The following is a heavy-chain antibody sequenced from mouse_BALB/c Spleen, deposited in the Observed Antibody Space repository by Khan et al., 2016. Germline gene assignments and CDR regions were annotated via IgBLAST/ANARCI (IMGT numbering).Heavy chain of an antibody. Sequence: VQLQQSGPELVKPGASVKMSCKASGYTFTNYVMHWVKQKPGQGLEWIGYINPYNAGTKYNEKFKGKATLTSDRSTSTAYMELSSLTSEDSAVYYCARDYYGDDFDYWGQGTTLTVSS. V-gene: IGHV1S136*01. CDR2: INPYNAGT. D-gene: IGHD2-13*01. CDR1: GYTFTNYV. CDR3: ARDYYGDDFDY. J-gene: IGHJ2*01.